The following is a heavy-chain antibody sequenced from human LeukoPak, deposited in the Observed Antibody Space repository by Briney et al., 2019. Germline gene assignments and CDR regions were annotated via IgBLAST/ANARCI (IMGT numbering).Heavy chain of an antibody. D-gene: IGHD3-10*01. V-gene: IGHV3-21*01. CDR2: IDHDSSHI. CDR3: AREGTDQYYYYYMDV. Sequence: GGSLRLSCAASGFSFSNYAMTWVRQAPGKGLEWVSSIDHDSSHIYYAASVRGRFTISRDNARNSVYLQMNSLRVEDTAVYYCAREGTDQYYYYYMDVWGKGTTVTVSS. J-gene: IGHJ6*03. CDR1: GFSFSNYA.